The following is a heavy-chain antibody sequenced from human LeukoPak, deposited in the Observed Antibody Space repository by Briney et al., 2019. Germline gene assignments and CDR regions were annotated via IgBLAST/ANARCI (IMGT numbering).Heavy chain of an antibody. V-gene: IGHV1-46*01. D-gene: IGHD5-12*01. Sequence: ASVKVSCKASGYTFTSYYMHWVRQAPGQGLEWMGIINPSGGSTSYAQKFQGRVTMTRDTSTSTVYMELSSLRSEDTAVYYCARDLEGGYDFLGPLDYWGQGTLVTVSS. CDR1: GYTFTSYY. CDR2: INPSGGST. CDR3: ARDLEGGYDFLGPLDY. J-gene: IGHJ4*02.